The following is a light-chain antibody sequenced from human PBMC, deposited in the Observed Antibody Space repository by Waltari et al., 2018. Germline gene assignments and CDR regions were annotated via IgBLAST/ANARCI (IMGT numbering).Light chain of an antibody. J-gene: IGKJ2*01. CDR1: RSVFYSPNNKNY. Sequence: DSGMPQSPDSPVISLGARATINCKSSRSVFYSPNNKNYLAWYQHKVGQPPKLLNSWASIRESGVPDRFSGSGSGTDFTLTISNLQPEDVAVYYCQQYYSTPPYTFGQGTKLEIK. V-gene: IGKV4-1*01. CDR3: QQYYSTPPYT. CDR2: WAS.